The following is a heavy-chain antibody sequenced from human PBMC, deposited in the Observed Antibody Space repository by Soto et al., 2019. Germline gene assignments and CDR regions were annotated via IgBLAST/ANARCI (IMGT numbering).Heavy chain of an antibody. Sequence: SGPTLVNPTQTLTLTCTFSGFSLSTSGVGVGWVRQPPGKALEWLALIYWDDAKRYSPSLKSRLTITKDTSKNQVVLTMANMDPVDTATYYCSHSYCSTTRCYAFDYWGQGTLVTVPS. CDR2: IYWDDAK. J-gene: IGHJ4*02. V-gene: IGHV2-5*02. CDR1: GFSLSTSGVG. CDR3: SHSYCSTTRCYAFDY. D-gene: IGHD2-2*01.